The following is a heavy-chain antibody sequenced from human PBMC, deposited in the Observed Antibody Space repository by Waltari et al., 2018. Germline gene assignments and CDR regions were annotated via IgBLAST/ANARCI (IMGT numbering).Heavy chain of an antibody. V-gene: IGHV3-30*18. CDR3: AKAGGIYNYPLDP. CDR2: NSSDGNGK. CDR1: GYPFNNYG. Sequence: QVEESGGGVVQPGGSLRLSCVASGYPFNNYGMTWVRQAPGKGMEGLAVNSSDGNGKYYADSVKGRFTMSRDNSKNMVYLQMNSLRPEDTAVYYCAKAGGIYNYPLDPWGQGTLVTVSS. J-gene: IGHJ5*02. D-gene: IGHD1-26*01.